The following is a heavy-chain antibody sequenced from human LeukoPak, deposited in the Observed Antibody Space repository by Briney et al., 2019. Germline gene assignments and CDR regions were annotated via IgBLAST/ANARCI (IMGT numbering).Heavy chain of an antibody. V-gene: IGHV3-53*01. CDR3: ARDRVVGATYYFDY. J-gene: IGHJ4*02. CDR2: IYSGGST. CDR1: GFTVSSNY. D-gene: IGHD1-26*01. Sequence: PGGSLRLSCAASGFTVSSNYMSWVRQAPGKGLEWVSVIYSGGSTYYADSVKGRFTISRDNSKNTLYLQTNSLRAEDTAVYYCARDRVVGATYYFDYWGQGTLVTVSS.